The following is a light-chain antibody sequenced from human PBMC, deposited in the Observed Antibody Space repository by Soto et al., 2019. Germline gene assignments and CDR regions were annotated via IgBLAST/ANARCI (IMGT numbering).Light chain of an antibody. CDR2: GAS. J-gene: IGKJ1*01. CDR1: QSISSY. Sequence: DIQRTESPSALSASVGDRVTVTYRASQSISSYLNWYQQKPGKAPKLLIHGASSLQSGVPSRFSGTGSGTDFTLTIRSLQPDDFATYYCQPSYSNIWTFGQGTKVDIK. V-gene: IGKV1-39*01. CDR3: QPSYSNIWT.